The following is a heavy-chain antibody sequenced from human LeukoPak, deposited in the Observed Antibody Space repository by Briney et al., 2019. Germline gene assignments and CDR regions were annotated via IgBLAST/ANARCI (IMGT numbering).Heavy chain of an antibody. D-gene: IGHD3-10*01. J-gene: IGHJ4*02. V-gene: IGHV4-59*08. Sequence: PSETLSLTCSVSDGVINSHYWSWIRQPPGKGLEWIGYIYYSGSTNYNPSLKSRVTISVDTSKNQFSLKLSSVTAADTAVYYCARNLWFGEFIRNWGQGTLVTVSS. CDR3: ARNLWFGEFIRN. CDR2: IYYSGST. CDR1: DGVINSHY.